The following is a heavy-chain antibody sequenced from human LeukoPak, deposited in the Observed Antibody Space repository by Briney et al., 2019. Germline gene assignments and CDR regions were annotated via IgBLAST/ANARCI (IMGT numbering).Heavy chain of an antibody. V-gene: IGHV3-7*04. D-gene: IGHD3-10*01. CDR3: ARVLPYGSGIQEY. CDR2: IKEDGSEK. Sequence: GGSLRLSCAASGFTFSSFWMSWVRQVPGKGLEWVAHIKEDGSEKYYMDSVKGRFTISRDNAKNSVYLQMNSLRVEDTAVYYCARVLPYGSGIQEYWGQGTLVTVSS. J-gene: IGHJ4*02. CDR1: GFTFSSFW.